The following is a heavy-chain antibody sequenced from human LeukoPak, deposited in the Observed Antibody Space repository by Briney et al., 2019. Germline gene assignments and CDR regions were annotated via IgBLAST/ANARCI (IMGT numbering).Heavy chain of an antibody. CDR3: AKDGIAARPAPYYFDY. CDR1: GFTFSSYA. CDR2: ISGSGGSI. V-gene: IGHV3-23*01. D-gene: IGHD6-6*01. Sequence: GGSLRLSCVASGFTFSSYAMTWVRQAPGKGLEWVSDISGSGGSIYYADSVKGRFTVSRGKSKNTLYLQMNSLRAEDTAVYYCAKDGIAARPAPYYFDYWGQGTLVTVSS. J-gene: IGHJ4*02.